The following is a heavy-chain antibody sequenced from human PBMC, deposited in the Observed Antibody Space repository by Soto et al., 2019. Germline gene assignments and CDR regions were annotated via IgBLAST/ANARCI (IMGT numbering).Heavy chain of an antibody. Sequence: QVQLVQSGAEVKKPGASVKVSCKASGYTFTSYGISWVRQAPGQGLEWMGWISAYNGNTNYAQKLQGRGTMTTETPXXTASMELRSLRSDDTAVYYCASELVRVAGTRWFDPWGQGTLVTVSS. CDR2: ISAYNGNT. CDR3: ASELVRVAGTRWFDP. V-gene: IGHV1-18*01. CDR1: GYTFTSYG. J-gene: IGHJ5*02. D-gene: IGHD6-19*01.